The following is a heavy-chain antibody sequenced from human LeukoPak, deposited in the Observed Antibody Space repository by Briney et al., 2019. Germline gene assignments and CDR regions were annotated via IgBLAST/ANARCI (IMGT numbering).Heavy chain of an antibody. Sequence: GGSLRLSCAASGFTFSSYSMNWVRQAPGKGLEWVSSISSSSSYIYYADSVKGRFTVSRDNAKNSLYLQMNSLRAEDTAVYYCARDRPHSSSWRMGPFPLDYWGQGTLVTVSS. CDR2: ISSSSSYI. CDR1: GFTFSSYS. CDR3: ARDRPHSSSWRMGPFPLDY. D-gene: IGHD6-13*01. J-gene: IGHJ4*02. V-gene: IGHV3-21*01.